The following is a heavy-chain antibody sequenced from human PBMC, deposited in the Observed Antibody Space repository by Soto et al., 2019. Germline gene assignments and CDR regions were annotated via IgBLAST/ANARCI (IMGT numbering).Heavy chain of an antibody. Sequence: PSLTCTVSGGSSRSSSYYWCWIRQPPGKGLEWIGYIYYSGSTYYNPSLKSRVTISVDTSKNQFSLKLSSVTAADTAVYYCARVGGINWFDPWGQGTLVTVSS. J-gene: IGHJ5*02. D-gene: IGHD3-16*01. V-gene: IGHV4-31*03. CDR1: GGSSRSSSYY. CDR2: IYYSGST. CDR3: ARVGGINWFDP.